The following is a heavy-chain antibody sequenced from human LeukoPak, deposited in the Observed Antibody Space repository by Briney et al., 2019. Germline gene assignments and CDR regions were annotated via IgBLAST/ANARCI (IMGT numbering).Heavy chain of an antibody. V-gene: IGHV5-51*01. CDR3: SGHLRRDPGGMDV. J-gene: IGHJ6*02. D-gene: IGHD1-1*01. CDR1: GYSFTSYW. CDR2: IYPGDFVT. Sequence: GDSLKFSCQASGYSFTSYWIGWVGQMPGKGLEWMGIIYPGDFVTRSNPSFQGQSTFSADNSISTAFRQWSSLKASDPAIYYCSGHLRRDPGGMDVWGQGTTVTVSS.